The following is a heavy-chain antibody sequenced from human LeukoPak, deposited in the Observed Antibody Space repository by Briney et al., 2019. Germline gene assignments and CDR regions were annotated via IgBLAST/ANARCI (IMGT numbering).Heavy chain of an antibody. CDR2: IIPIFGTA. J-gene: IGHJ4*02. V-gene: IGHV1-69*06. CDR3: ATLYGSARGAFDS. D-gene: IGHD3-10*01. Sequence: GASVKVSCKASGGTFSSYAISWVRQAPGQGLEWMGGIIPIFGTANYAQKFQGRVTITADKSTSTAYMELSSLRSEDTAVYYCATLYGSARGAFDSWGQGTLVTVSS. CDR1: GGTFSSYA.